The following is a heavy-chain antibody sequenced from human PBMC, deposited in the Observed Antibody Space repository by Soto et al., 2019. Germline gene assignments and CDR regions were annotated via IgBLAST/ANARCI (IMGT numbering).Heavy chain of an antibody. CDR2: IYYSGST. Sequence: XGTLSLTCTVSGGSISSSSYYWGWIRQPPGKGLEWIGSIYYSGSTYYNPSLKSRVTISVDTSKNQFSLKLSSVTAADTAVYYCASLPGGTIFGVVVYYFDYWGQGTLVTVSS. J-gene: IGHJ4*02. CDR3: ASLPGGTIFGVVVYYFDY. CDR1: GGSISSSSYY. V-gene: IGHV4-39*01. D-gene: IGHD3-3*02.